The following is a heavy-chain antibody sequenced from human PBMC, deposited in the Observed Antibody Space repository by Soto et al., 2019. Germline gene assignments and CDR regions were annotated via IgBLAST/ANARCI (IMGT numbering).Heavy chain of an antibody. CDR1: GFTFSSYA. CDR2: ISYDGSNK. Sequence: QVQLVESGGGVVQPGRSLRLSCAASGFTFSSYAMQWVRQAPGKGLEWVAVISYDGSNKYYADSVKGRFTISRDNSKNTLYLQMNSLRAEDTAVYYCARDDTAMDSNYFDYWGQGTLVTVSS. CDR3: ARDDTAMDSNYFDY. J-gene: IGHJ4*02. V-gene: IGHV3-30-3*01. D-gene: IGHD5-18*01.